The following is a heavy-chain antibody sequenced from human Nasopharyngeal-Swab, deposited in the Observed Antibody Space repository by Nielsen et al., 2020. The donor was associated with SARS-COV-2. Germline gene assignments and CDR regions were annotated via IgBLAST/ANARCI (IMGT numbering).Heavy chain of an antibody. CDR3: ARGTVFGVANGMDV. Sequence: GGSLRLSCAASGFIFSNYAMHWVRQAPGKGLEWVSSIGRYGTDIFHADSVKGRFSVFRDAANKSIYLQMRSLRAEDTAVYYCARGTVFGVANGMDVWGQGTTVTVSS. D-gene: IGHD3-3*01. V-gene: IGHV3-21*01. J-gene: IGHJ6*02. CDR1: GFIFSNYA. CDR2: IGRYGTDI.